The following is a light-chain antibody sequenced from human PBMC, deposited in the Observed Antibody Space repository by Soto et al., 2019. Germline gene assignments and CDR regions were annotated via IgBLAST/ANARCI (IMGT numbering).Light chain of an antibody. CDR3: QQYGSSPWT. J-gene: IGKJ1*01. CDR2: GAS. Sequence: EVGWTQSPGTLSLSPGERATLSCRASQSVSSSYLGWYQQKPGQAPRLLIYGASSRATGIPGRFSGSGSGTDFTLTISRLEPEDFAVYYCQQYGSSPWTFGQGTKVDIK. CDR1: QSVSSSY. V-gene: IGKV3-20*01.